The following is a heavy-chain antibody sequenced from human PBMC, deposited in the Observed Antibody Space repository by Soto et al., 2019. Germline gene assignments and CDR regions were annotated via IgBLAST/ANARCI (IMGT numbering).Heavy chain of an antibody. V-gene: IGHV3-15*07. J-gene: IGHJ1*01. Sequence: EVQLVESGGGLVKPGGSLRLSCAASSITFSNAWMNWVRQAPGKGLEWVGRIKSKTDGGTIDYAAPVKGRFTISRDDSKYTLFLQMNSLNTEDTAMNYCTTIGSSWGAWGQGTLVTVSS. D-gene: IGHD6-13*01. CDR1: SITFSNAW. CDR2: IKSKTDGGTI. CDR3: TTIGSSWGA.